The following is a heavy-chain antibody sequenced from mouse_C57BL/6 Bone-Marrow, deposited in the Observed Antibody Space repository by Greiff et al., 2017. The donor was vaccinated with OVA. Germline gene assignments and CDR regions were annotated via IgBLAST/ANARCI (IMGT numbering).Heavy chain of an antibody. CDR2: ISDGGSYT. CDR1: GFTFSSYA. Sequence: EVKLVESGGGLVKPGGSLKLSCAASGFTFSSYAMSWVRQTPEKRLAWVATISDGGSYTYYPDNVKGRFTISRDNAKNNLYLQMSHLKSEDTAMYYCARERGLPYYFDYWGQGTTLTVSS. D-gene: IGHD2-4*01. CDR3: ARERGLPYYFDY. V-gene: IGHV5-4*01. J-gene: IGHJ2*01.